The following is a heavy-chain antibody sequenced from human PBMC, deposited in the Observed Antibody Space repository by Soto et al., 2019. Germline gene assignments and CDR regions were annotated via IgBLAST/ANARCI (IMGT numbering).Heavy chain of an antibody. CDR3: ARKVQEGWPLEY. CDR1: GFSFSTSGVG. V-gene: IGHV2-5*02. D-gene: IGHD6-19*01. Sequence: QITLNEAGPTLVKPAQTLTLTCTFPGFSFSTSGVGVGRIRQPPGEALEWLAVIYWDDAKEYSQSLKNRLTTTKDNSKIRVVLTMNNMGPKDTGTFYFARKVQEGWPLEYGGQGTVVTVSS. CDR2: IYWDDAK. J-gene: IGHJ4*02.